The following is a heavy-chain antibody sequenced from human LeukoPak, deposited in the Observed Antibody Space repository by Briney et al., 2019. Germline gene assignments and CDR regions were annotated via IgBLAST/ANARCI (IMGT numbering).Heavy chain of an antibody. CDR1: GGSFSGYY. V-gene: IGHV4-34*01. CDR2: INHSGST. CDR3: ARGGYDYVWGSYSRPSFDP. Sequence: SETLSLTCAVYGGSFSGYYRSWIRQPPGKGLEWIGEINHSGSTNYNPSLKSRVTISVDTSKNQFSLKLSSVTAGDTAMYYCARGGYDYVWGSYSRPSFDPWGQGTLVTVSS. D-gene: IGHD3-16*01. J-gene: IGHJ5*02.